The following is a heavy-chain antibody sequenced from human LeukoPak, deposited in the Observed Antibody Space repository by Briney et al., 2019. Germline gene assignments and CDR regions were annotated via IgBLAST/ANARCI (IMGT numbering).Heavy chain of an antibody. Sequence: GGSLRLSCAASGFSVGNNYMNWVRQAPGKGLEWVSVIYSGGSTYYADSVKGRFTISRDNSKNTLYLQMNSLRAEDTAVYYCARGPTVGPLTFDPWGQGTLVTVSS. CDR2: IYSGGST. V-gene: IGHV3-53*01. D-gene: IGHD4-17*01. CDR3: ARGPTVGPLTFDP. CDR1: GFSVGNNY. J-gene: IGHJ5*02.